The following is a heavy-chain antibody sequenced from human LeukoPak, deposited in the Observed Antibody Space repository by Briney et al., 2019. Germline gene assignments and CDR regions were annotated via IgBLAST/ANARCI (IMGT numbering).Heavy chain of an antibody. CDR1: GYTFTGYY. Sequence: ASVKVSCKASGYTFTGYYMHWVRQAPGQGLEWMGWINPNSGGTNYAQKFQGRATMTRDTSISTAYMELSRLRSDDTAVYYCALSEYSSGWYRYWGQGTLVTVSS. CDR2: INPNSGGT. CDR3: ALSEYSSGWYRY. D-gene: IGHD6-19*01. V-gene: IGHV1-2*02. J-gene: IGHJ4*02.